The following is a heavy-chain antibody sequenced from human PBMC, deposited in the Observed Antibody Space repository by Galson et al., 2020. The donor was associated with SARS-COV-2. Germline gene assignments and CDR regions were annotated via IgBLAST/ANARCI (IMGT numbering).Heavy chain of an antibody. V-gene: IGHV2-26*01. Sequence: GPTHVKPTQNTTLNSTVSGSPPKNARTGVTWTRQPTGKPLQRLAHTHSNAAKSSTTTLQSRLNSSNDTSKSQVVLTMTNMDPVDTATYYCARIRGGSQLLWFGELLTYYFDYWGQGTLVTVSS. D-gene: IGHD3-10*01. J-gene: IGHJ4*02. CDR2: THSNAAK. CDR1: GSPPKNARTG. CDR3: ARIRGGSQLLWFGELLTYYFDY.